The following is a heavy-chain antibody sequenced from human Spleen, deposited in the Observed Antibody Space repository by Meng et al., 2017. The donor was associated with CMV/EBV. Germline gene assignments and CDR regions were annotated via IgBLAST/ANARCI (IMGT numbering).Heavy chain of an antibody. CDR3: ARDVMVVAVNWFDP. J-gene: IGHJ5*02. CDR1: GFTFDDYA. CDR2: ISWNSGSI. D-gene: IGHD2-15*01. Sequence: GGSLRLSCAASGFTFDDYAMHWVRQAPGKGLEWVSGISWNSGSIGYADSVKGRFTISRDNAKKSLYLHMNSLRAEDTAVYYCARDVMVVAVNWFDPWGQGTLVTVSS. V-gene: IGHV3-9*01.